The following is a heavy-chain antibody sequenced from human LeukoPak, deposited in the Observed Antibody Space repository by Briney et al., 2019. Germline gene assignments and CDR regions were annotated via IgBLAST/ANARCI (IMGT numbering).Heavy chain of an antibody. Sequence: GGSLRLSCAASGFTVSSNYMSWVRQAPGKGLEWVSVIYSGGSTYYADSVKGRFTISRDNAKNSLYLQMNSLRAEDTALYYCAKDMRWLGYDAFDIWGQGTMVTVSS. CDR3: AKDMRWLGYDAFDI. D-gene: IGHD6-19*01. J-gene: IGHJ3*02. CDR1: GFTVSSNY. V-gene: IGHV3-53*05. CDR2: IYSGGST.